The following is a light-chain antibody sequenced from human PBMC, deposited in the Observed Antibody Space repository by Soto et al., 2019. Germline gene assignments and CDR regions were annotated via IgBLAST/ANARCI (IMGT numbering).Light chain of an antibody. J-gene: IGKJ4*01. CDR1: QSVTTL. CDR3: QQYDSYPLT. CDR2: KAS. V-gene: IGKV1-5*03. Sequence: DSQMTQSPSTLSASVGDRVTITCRASQSVTTLLAWYQQKPGKAPKILISKASNLQSAVPSRFSASGSGTEFTLTISSLQPDDFGTYYCQQYDSYPLTFGGGTQVEIK.